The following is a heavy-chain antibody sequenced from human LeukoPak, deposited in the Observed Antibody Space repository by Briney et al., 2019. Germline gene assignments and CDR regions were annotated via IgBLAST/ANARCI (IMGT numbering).Heavy chain of an antibody. CDR3: ARDATPGDWFDP. Sequence: SETLSPTCAVSGYSISSGYYWGWIRQPPGKGLEWIGSIYHSGSTYYNPSLKSRVTISVDTSKNQFSLKLSSVTAADTAVYYCARDATPGDWFDPWGQGTLVTVSS. J-gene: IGHJ5*02. D-gene: IGHD3-10*01. CDR1: GYSISSGYY. CDR2: IYHSGST. V-gene: IGHV4-38-2*02.